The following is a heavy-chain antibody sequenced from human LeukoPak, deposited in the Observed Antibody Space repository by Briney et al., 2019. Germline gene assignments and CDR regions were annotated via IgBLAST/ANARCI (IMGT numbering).Heavy chain of an antibody. CDR3: AKNYYDRRGPYSWVFDY. D-gene: IGHD3-22*01. CDR1: GFTFSDYA. CDR2: IFAGGGAA. J-gene: IGHJ4*02. V-gene: IGHV3-23*01. Sequence: GGSLRLSCPVSGFTFSDYAMTWVRQAPGKGLEWVSSIFAGGGAALYADSVRGRFTIFRDDSKSTLFLQMHGLRAEDTAIYYCAKNYYDRRGPYSWVFDYWGQGTLVTVSS.